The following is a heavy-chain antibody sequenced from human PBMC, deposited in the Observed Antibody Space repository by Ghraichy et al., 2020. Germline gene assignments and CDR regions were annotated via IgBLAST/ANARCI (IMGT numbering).Heavy chain of an antibody. CDR3: ARASTVVRFYYYDGMDV. CDR1: GFSFSSYN. V-gene: IGHV3-48*01. J-gene: IGHJ6*02. Sequence: GGSLRLSCVGSGFSFSSYNMNWVRQAPGKGLEWVSYITSTSRFISYADSVKGRFTVSRDNAQNSLSLQMKSLRGEDTAVYYCARASTVVRFYYYDGMDVWGQGTTVTFSS. D-gene: IGHD4-23*01. CDR2: ITSTSRFI.